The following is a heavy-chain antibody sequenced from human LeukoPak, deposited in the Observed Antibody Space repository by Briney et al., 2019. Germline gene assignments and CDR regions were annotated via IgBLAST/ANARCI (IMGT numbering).Heavy chain of an antibody. V-gene: IGHV5-10-1*01. CDR1: GYSFTSYW. Sequence: GESLKIPCKGSGYSFTSYWISWVRQMPGKGLEWMGRIDPSDSYTNYSPSFQGHVTISADKSISTAYLQWSGLKASDTAMYYCARMGGSGSYRPSDYWGQGTLVTVSS. CDR2: IDPSDSYT. D-gene: IGHD1-26*01. J-gene: IGHJ4*02. CDR3: ARMGGSGSYRPSDY.